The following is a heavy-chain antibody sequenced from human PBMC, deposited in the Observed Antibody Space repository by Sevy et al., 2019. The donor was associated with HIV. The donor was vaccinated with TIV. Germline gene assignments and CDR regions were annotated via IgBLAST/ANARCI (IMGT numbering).Heavy chain of an antibody. CDR1: GFTFSSYA. CDR3: AKGGLWFGELFGYFDY. Sequence: GGSLRLSCAASGFTFSSYAMSWVRQAPGKGLEWLSVITRDGGSTYYADAVKGRFTISRDNSKNTLYLQMNRLRVEDTAVYYCAKGGLWFGELFGYFDYWGQGTLVTVSS. J-gene: IGHJ4*02. V-gene: IGHV3-23*01. CDR2: ITRDGGST. D-gene: IGHD3-10*01.